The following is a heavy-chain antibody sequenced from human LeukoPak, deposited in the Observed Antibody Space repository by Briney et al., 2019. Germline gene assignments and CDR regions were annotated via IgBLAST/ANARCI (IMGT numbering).Heavy chain of an antibody. V-gene: IGHV3-66*01. CDR1: GFTVSSHY. CDR3: ARVYWHDNGEYFQH. D-gene: IGHD3-16*01. J-gene: IGHJ1*01. Sequence: GGSLRLSCAASGFTVSSHYMSWVRQAPGKGLEWVLVIYSDDSTYSADSLKGRFTISRDISKNTLFLQMNSLRAEGTAVYYCARVYWHDNGEYFQHWGQGTLVTVSS. CDR2: IYSDDST.